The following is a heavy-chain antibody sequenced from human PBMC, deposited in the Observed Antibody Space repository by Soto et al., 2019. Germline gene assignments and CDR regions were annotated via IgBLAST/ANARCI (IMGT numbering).Heavy chain of an antibody. V-gene: IGHV4-31*03. CDR1: GGSISSGGYY. CDR2: IYYSGRT. J-gene: IGHJ3*02. CDR3: AREVIVPAATIPPDPQGACDI. Sequence: QVQLQESGPGLVKPSQTLSLTCTVSGGSISSGGYYWSWIRQHPGKGLEWIGYIYYSGRTYYNPSLKSRVTISVGTSKDQFSLKLSSVNAADTAVNYWAREVIVPAATIPPDPQGACDIWGQGTMVTVSS. D-gene: IGHD2-2*01.